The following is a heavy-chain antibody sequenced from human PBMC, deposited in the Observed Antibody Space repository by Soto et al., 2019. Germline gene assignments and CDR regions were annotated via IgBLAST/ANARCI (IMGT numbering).Heavy chain of an antibody. CDR2: VKSKTDGGSS. CDR1: GFPLSNAW. V-gene: IGHV3-15*07. Sequence: GGSLRLSCAASGFPLSNAWINWVRQVPGKGLEWVGRVKSKTDGGSSDYAAPVKGRFAVSRDDSKNIVYLQMNSLKIEDTGVYYCTTDSRTTLPEIRFDYWGRGTQVTVSS. CDR3: TTDSRTTLPEIRFDY. J-gene: IGHJ4*01. D-gene: IGHD1-26*01.